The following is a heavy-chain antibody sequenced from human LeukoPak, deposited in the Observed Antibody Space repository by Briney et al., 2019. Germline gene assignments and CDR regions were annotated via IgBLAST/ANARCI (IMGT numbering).Heavy chain of an antibody. CDR1: GFTFSRYG. V-gene: IGHV3-30*03. J-gene: IGHJ3*02. Sequence: GGSLRLSCAASGFTFSRYGMHWVRQAPGKGLDWVAVISYDGSTKYYADSVKGRFTISRDNSKNTLYLQMNSLRTEDTAVYFCARDRDREFGNMNPDDAFDIWGQGTMVTVSS. CDR3: ARDRDREFGNMNPDDAFDI. D-gene: IGHD1/OR15-1a*01. CDR2: ISYDGSTK.